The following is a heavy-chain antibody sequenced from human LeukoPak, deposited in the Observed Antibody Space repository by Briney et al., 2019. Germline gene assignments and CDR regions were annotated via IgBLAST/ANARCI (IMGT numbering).Heavy chain of an antibody. V-gene: IGHV5-51*01. J-gene: IGHJ4*02. D-gene: IGHD7-27*01. CDR2: IHPNDAST. Sequence: GESLKISCKASGYSFASYWIGWMRQMSGKGLEWMAIIHPNDASTIYSPSFQGQVIISADKSISTAYLQWSTLKASDTAIYYCARQNNWGFDYWDRGTLLTVSS. CDR1: GYSFASYW. CDR3: ARQNNWGFDY.